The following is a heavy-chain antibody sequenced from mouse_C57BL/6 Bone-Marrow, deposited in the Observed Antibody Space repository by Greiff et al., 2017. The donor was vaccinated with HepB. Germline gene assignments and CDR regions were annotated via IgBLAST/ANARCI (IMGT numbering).Heavy chain of an antibody. D-gene: IGHD1-1*01. V-gene: IGHV1-69*01. J-gene: IGHJ2*01. CDR1: GYTFTSYW. CDR2: FDPSDSYT. Sequence: QVQLQQPGAELVMPGASVKLSCKASGYTFTSYWMHWVKQRPGQGLEWIGEFDPSDSYTNYNQKLKGKSTLTVDKSSSTAYMQLSSLTSEDSAVYYCAREGGVVAHFDYWGQGTTLTVSS. CDR3: AREGGVVAHFDY.